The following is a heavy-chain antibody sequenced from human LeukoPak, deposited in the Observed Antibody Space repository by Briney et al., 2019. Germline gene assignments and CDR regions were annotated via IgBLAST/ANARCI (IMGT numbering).Heavy chain of an antibody. Sequence: GGSLRLSCAASGFTFSSYAMSWVRQAPGKGLEWVAGISGSGGSTYYADSVKGRFTISRDNSKNTLYLQMNSLRAEDTAVYHCAKKAAAAGTSHLIDYWGQGTLVTVSS. V-gene: IGHV3-23*01. J-gene: IGHJ4*02. CDR3: AKKAAAAGTSHLIDY. D-gene: IGHD6-13*01. CDR1: GFTFSSYA. CDR2: ISGSGGST.